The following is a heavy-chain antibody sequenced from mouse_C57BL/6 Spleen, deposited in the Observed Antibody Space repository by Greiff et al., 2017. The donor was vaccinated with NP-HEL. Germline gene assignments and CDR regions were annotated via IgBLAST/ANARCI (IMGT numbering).Heavy chain of an antibody. V-gene: IGHV5-9-1*02. J-gene: IGHJ4*01. CDR3: TRDPGYDYDEAMDY. CDR2: ISSGGDYI. Sequence: EVQRVESGEGLVKPGGSLKLSCAASGFTFSSYAMSWVRQTPEKRLEWVAYISSGGDYIHYADTVKGRFTISRDNARNTLYLQMSSLKSEDTAMYYCTRDPGYDYDEAMDYWGQGTSVTVSS. CDR1: GFTFSSYA. D-gene: IGHD2-4*01.